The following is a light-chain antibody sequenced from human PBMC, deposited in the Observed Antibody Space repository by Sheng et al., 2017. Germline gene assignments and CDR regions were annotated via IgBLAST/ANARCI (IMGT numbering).Light chain of an antibody. J-gene: IGKJ1*01. V-gene: IGKV1-8*01. CDR2: AAS. Sequence: AIRLTQSPSSLSASTGDSVTITCRASQGISSYLAWYQQKPGKAPKLLIYAASTLQAAVPSRFSGSGSGTDFTLTITYLQSEDFATYYCQHLHGFPWPFGQGTRVEIK. CDR3: QHLHGFPWP. CDR1: QGISSY.